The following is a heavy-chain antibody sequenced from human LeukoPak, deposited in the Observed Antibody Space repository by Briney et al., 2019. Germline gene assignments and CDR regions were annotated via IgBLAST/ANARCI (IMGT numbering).Heavy chain of an antibody. CDR3: AKGGHDFNAFYW. CDR1: GFSFSTHA. D-gene: IGHD2-21*02. J-gene: IGHJ4*02. CDR2: IKGGGNDP. Sequence: GGSLRLSCAASGFSFSTHAMGWVRQAPGKGLEWVSSIKGGGNDPFYADSVKGRFTISRDNSKNTLFLQVNSLRDEDSAVYDCAKGGHDFNAFYWWGQGSLVGVSS. V-gene: IGHV3-23*01.